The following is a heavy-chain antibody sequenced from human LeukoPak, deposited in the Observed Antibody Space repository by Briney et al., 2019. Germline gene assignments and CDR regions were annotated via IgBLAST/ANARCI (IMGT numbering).Heavy chain of an antibody. CDR3: ARDDSGFDSGGYYGMDV. Sequence: GGSLRLPCAASGFTFSDYYMSWIRQAPGKGLEWVSYISSSGSTIYYADSVKGRFTISRDNAKNSLFLQMNSLRAEDTAVYYCARDDSGFDSGGYYGMDVWGQGTTVTVSS. V-gene: IGHV3-11*01. D-gene: IGHD5-12*01. J-gene: IGHJ6*02. CDR1: GFTFSDYY. CDR2: ISSSGSTI.